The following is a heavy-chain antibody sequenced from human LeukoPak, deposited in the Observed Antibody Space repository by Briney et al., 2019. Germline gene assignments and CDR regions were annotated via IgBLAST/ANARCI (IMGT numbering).Heavy chain of an antibody. V-gene: IGHV3-74*01. J-gene: IGHJ5*02. CDR2: IDTDGSST. CDR1: GFTFSSYW. CDR3: ARDRPHNWFDP. Sequence: PGGSLRLSCAASGFTFSSYWMHWVRQAPGMGLVWVSRIDTDGSSTTYADSVKGRFTISRDNAKNTLYLQMNSLRAEDTAVYYCARDRPHNWFDPWGQGTLVTVSS.